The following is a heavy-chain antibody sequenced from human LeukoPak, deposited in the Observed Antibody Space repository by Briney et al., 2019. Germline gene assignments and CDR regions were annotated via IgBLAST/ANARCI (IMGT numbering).Heavy chain of an antibody. CDR2: ISSSGSTI. CDR1: EFTLSNYE. J-gene: IGHJ6*04. V-gene: IGHV3-48*03. D-gene: IGHD3-10*02. CDR3: AELGITMIGGV. Sequence: PGGSLRLSCAVSEFTLSNYEMNWVRQAPGKGLEWVSYISSSGSTIYYADSVKGRFTISRDNAKNSLYLQMNSLRAEDTAVYYCAELGITMIGGVWGKGTTVTISS.